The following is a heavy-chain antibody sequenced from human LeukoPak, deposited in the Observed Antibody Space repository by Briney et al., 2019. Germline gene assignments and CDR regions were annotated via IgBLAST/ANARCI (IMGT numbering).Heavy chain of an antibody. CDR2: FDPEDGET. CDR1: GYTLTELS. CDR3: ATDSGVAALDV. J-gene: IGHJ6*04. V-gene: IGHV1-24*01. Sequence: GASVKDSCKVSGYTLTELSMHWVRQAPCKGLEWMGGFDPEDGETIYAQKFHGRVNMTEDTSTDTAYMELSSLRSEDTAVYYCATDSGVAALDVWGKGTTVTVSS. D-gene: IGHD6-13*01.